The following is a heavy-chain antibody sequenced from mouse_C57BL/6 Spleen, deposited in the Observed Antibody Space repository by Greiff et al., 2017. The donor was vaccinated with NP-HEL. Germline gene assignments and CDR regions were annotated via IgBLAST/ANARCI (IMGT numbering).Heavy chain of an antibody. V-gene: IGHV1-55*01. D-gene: IGHD2-4*01. CDR3: AASYDYDEGYYFDY. CDR2: IYPGSGST. CDR1: GYTFTSYW. J-gene: IGHJ2*01. Sequence: VQLQQPGAELVKPGASVKMSCKASGYTFTSYWITWVKQRPGQGLEWIGDIYPGSGSTNYNEKFKSKATLTGDTSSSTAYMQLSSLTSEDSAVYYCAASYDYDEGYYFDYWGQGTTLTVSS.